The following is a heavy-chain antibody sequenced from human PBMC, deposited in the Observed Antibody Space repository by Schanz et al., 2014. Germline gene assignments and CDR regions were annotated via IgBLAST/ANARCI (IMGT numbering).Heavy chain of an antibody. V-gene: IGHV3-30*18. CDR1: GFTFSSYG. J-gene: IGHJ6*01. D-gene: IGHD1-1*01. Sequence: QVFLAESGGGVVQPGRSLRLSCAASGFTFSSYGMHWVRQSPGKGLEWVALISYDGSNKYYADSVKGRFTISRDNSKNTLYLQMKSLRVEDTAVYYCVKDPDKYNWNDVEGMDVWGPGTTVTVSS. CDR2: ISYDGSNK. CDR3: VKDPDKYNWNDVEGMDV.